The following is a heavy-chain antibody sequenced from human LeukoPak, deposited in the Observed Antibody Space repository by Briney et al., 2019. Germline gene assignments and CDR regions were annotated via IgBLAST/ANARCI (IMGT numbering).Heavy chain of an antibody. CDR1: GLTFSSYA. Sequence: GGSLRLSCAASGLTFSSYAMNWVRQAPGKGLQWVSSISGSGGTTYIADSVKGRFTISRDNSKNTLFLEMNSLRVEDTALYCCAKGAVESLDYYFYMEVWGTGTTVTVSS. V-gene: IGHV3-23*01. J-gene: IGHJ6*03. CDR3: AKGAVESLDYYFYMEV. CDR2: ISGSGGTT.